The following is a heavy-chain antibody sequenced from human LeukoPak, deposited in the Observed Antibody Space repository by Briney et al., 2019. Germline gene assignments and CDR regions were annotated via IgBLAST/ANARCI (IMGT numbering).Heavy chain of an antibody. D-gene: IGHD3-22*01. CDR1: GFTFSNYA. Sequence: GGSLRLSCEASGFTFSNYAMSWVRQAPGKGLEWVSGISGSGGTTYYADSVKGRFTISRDNSKNSLSLQVSSLRAEDTAVYYCAKTNGYYSDWGQGTLVTVSS. CDR2: ISGSGGTT. J-gene: IGHJ4*02. CDR3: AKTNGYYSD. V-gene: IGHV3-23*01.